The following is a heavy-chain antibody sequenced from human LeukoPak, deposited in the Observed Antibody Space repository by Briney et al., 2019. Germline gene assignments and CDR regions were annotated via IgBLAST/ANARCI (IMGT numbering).Heavy chain of an antibody. J-gene: IGHJ4*02. CDR2: IIPIFGIA. Sequence: SSVKVSCKASGGTFTIYAISWVRQAPGQGLEWMGRIIPIFGIANYAQKFQGRVTITADKSTSTAYMELSSLRSEDTAVYYCARDHEDTAHGLDWGQGTLVTVSS. V-gene: IGHV1-69*04. CDR1: GGTFTIYA. D-gene: IGHD5-18*01. CDR3: ARDHEDTAHGLD.